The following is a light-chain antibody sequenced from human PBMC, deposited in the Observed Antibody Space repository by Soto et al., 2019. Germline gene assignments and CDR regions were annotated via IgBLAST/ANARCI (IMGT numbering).Light chain of an antibody. J-gene: IGKJ4*01. V-gene: IGKV1-6*02. CDR3: QQDHSFPFT. Sequence: AIQMTQSPSSLSASVGDRVTITCRASQGITDDLNWYQQKPGKATKLLIYAASSSQSGVPPRFSGSGSGTDFILTITSLQPEDFATYYCQQDHSFPFTFGGGTKVEIK. CDR2: AAS. CDR1: QGITDD.